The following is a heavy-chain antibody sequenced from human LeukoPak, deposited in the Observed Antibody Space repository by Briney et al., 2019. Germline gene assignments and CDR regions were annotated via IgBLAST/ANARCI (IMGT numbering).Heavy chain of an antibody. CDR2: IYYSGNT. CDR1: GVSISSSKSY. Sequence: SETLSLTCTVSGVSISSSKSYWGWIRQPPGKRLEWIGSIYYSGNTYYNASLKSQVSISIDTSKDQFSLRLTSVTAADTAVYYRARQTGSGLFILPGGQGTLVTVSS. V-gene: IGHV4-39*01. D-gene: IGHD3/OR15-3a*01. CDR3: ARQTGSGLFILP. J-gene: IGHJ4*02.